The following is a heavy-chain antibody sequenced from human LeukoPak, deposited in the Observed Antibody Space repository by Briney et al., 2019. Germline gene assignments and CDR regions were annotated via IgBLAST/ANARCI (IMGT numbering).Heavy chain of an antibody. CDR1: GYTFTSYG. CDR2: INPNSGGT. J-gene: IGHJ3*02. D-gene: IGHD6-19*01. Sequence: GASVKVSCKASGYTFTSYGISWVRQAPGQGLEWMGWINPNSGGTNYAQKFQGRVTMTRDTSISTAYMELSRLRSDDTAVYYCARDHYSSGWHDAFDIWGQGTMVTVSS. V-gene: IGHV1-2*02. CDR3: ARDHYSSGWHDAFDI.